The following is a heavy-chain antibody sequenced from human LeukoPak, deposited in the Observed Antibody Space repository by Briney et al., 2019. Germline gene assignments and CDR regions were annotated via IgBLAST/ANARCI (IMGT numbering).Heavy chain of an antibody. J-gene: IGHJ3*02. CDR2: IYPGDSDT. CDR3: ARRVERWLQLTPDAFDI. D-gene: IGHD5-24*01. V-gene: IGHV5-51*01. Sequence: GESLKISCKGSGYNLTGYWIGWVRQMPGKGLEWMGIIYPGDSDTRYSPSFQGQVTISADKSISTAYLQWSSLKASDTAMYYCARRVERWLQLTPDAFDIWGQGTMVTVSS. CDR1: GYNLTGYW.